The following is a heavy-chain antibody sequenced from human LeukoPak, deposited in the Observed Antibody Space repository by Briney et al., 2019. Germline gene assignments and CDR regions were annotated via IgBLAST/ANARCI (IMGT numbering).Heavy chain of an antibody. V-gene: IGHV4-59*08. J-gene: IGHJ4*02. Sequence: SETLSLTCIVSGGSMNNYYWSWFRQPPGKGLECIAYVYQTWDTRYNPSLKSRVNISLDMSKNQFSLKVSSLPATDTAVYYCARHPFSAPSDYWGQGILVTVS. CDR2: VYQTWDT. CDR1: GGSMNNYY. D-gene: IGHD6-19*01. CDR3: ARHPFSAPSDY.